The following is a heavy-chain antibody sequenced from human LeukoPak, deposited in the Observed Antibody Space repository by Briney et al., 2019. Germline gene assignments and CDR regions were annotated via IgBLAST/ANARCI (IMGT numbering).Heavy chain of an antibody. V-gene: IGHV4-34*01. D-gene: IGHD3-22*01. CDR1: GGSFSGYY. CDR2: INHSGST. J-gene: IGHJ4*02. Sequence: PSETLSLTCAVYGGSFSGYYWSWIRQPPGKGLEWIGEINHSGSTNYNPSLKSRVTISVDTSKNQFSLKLSSVTAADTAVYYCARRVLVVASFDYWGQGTLVTVSS. CDR3: ARRVLVVASFDY.